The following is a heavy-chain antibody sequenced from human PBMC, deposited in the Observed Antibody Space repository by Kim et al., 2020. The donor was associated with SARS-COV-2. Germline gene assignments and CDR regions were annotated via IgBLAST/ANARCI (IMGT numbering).Heavy chain of an antibody. Sequence: GGSLRLSCAASGFTFSNAWMSWVRQAPGKGLEWVGRIKSKTDGGTTDYAAPVKGRFTISRDDSKNTLYLQMNSLKTEDTAVYYCTTDGVVVAAPGSFDIWGQGTMVTVSS. CDR3: TTDGVVVAAPGSFDI. CDR2: IKSKTDGGTT. CDR1: GFTFSNAW. V-gene: IGHV3-15*01. J-gene: IGHJ3*02. D-gene: IGHD2-15*01.